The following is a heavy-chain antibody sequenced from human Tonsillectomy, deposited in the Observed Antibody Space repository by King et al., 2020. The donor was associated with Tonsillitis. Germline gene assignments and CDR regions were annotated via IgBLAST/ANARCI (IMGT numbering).Heavy chain of an antibody. CDR3: ARGSIGSGGGMDV. CDR1: GFTVSSNY. J-gene: IGHJ6*02. CDR2: IYSGGST. V-gene: IGHV3-66*01. Sequence: QLVQSGGGLVQPGGSLRLSCAASGFTVSSNYMSWVRQAPGKGLEWVSVIYSGGSTYYADPVKGRFTISRANSKNTMYLQMNSLRAEDTAVYYCARGSIGSGGGMDVWGQGATVTVSS. D-gene: IGHD1-26*01.